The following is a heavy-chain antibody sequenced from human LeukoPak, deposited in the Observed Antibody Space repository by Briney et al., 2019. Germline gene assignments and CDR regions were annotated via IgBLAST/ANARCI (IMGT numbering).Heavy chain of an antibody. CDR1: GGSISSYY. CDR2: IYYSGST. CDR3: ARDLGAKFDP. Sequence: SETLSLTCTVSGGSISSYYWSWIRQPPGRGLEWIGYIYYSGSTNYNPSLKSRVTISVDTSKNQFSLKLSSVTAADTAVYYCARDLGAKFDPWGQGTLVTVSS. J-gene: IGHJ5*02. V-gene: IGHV4-59*01. D-gene: IGHD1-26*01.